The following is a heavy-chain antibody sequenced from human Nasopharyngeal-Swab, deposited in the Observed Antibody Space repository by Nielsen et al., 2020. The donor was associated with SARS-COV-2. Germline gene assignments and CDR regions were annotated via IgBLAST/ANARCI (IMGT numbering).Heavy chain of an antibody. CDR3: TRDKDYGDYFYYYYYYMDV. J-gene: IGHJ6*03. D-gene: IGHD4-17*01. V-gene: IGHV3-49*02. CDR2: IRSKAYGGTT. Sequence: WIRQPPGKGLEWVGFIRSKAYGGTTEYAASVEGRFTISRDDSKSIAYLQMNSLKTEDTAVYYCTRDKDYGDYFYYYYYYMDVWGKGTTVTVSS.